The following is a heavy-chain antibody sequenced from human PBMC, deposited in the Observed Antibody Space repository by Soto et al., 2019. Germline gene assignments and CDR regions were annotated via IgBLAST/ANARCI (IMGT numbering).Heavy chain of an antibody. CDR3: ARGLKYDFDPIISSYFDY. CDR2: TSWSRESV. V-gene: IGHV3-9*01. J-gene: IGHJ4*02. Sequence: GGSLRLSCAASGFIFDDYAMHWVRQAPGKGLEWVSGTSWSRESVGYADSVKGRFTISRDTSKNTLFLHMDGLRAEDTAVYFCARGLKYDFDPIISSYFDYWGQGTLVTVSS. D-gene: IGHD3-10*01. CDR1: GFIFDDYA.